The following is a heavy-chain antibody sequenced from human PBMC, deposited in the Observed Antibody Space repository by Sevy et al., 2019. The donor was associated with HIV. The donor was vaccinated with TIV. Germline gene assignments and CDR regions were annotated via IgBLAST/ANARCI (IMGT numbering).Heavy chain of an antibody. CDR2: ISGNGGST. CDR1: GFTFSSYA. V-gene: IGHV3-64D*06. D-gene: IGHD3-3*01. J-gene: IGHJ4*02. Sequence: GGSLRLSCSASGFTFSSYAMHWVRQAPGKGLEYVSAISGNGGSTYYADSVKGRFTISRDNSKNTLYLQTSSLRAEDTDVYYWVNGFGGAAIDIMFDSWGQGTLVTVSS. CDR3: VNGFGGAAIDIMFDS.